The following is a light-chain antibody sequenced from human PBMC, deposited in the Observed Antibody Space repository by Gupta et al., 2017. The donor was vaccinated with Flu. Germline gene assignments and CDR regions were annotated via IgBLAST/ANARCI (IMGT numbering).Light chain of an antibody. V-gene: IGKV1-8*01. CDR1: RDISSY. CDR3: QQYDAYPRT. J-gene: IGKJ1*01. Sequence: AIRMTQSPSSVSASTGDRVTITCRASRDISSYLAWYQEKPGKPPKLLIYDASTLQSGVPPSFSGSGSGTEFTLTITWLQPEDFATYYCQQYDAYPRTFGQGTKV. CDR2: DAS.